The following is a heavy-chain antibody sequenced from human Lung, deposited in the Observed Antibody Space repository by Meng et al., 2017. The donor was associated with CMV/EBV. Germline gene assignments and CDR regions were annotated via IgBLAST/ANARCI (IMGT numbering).Heavy chain of an antibody. CDR3: ARDPRGINIVVVHNGMDV. Sequence: GGSXRFXCATSGFNFNNYGMHWVRQAPGKGLEWVANIKQDGSEKYYVDSVKGRFTISRDNAKNSLYLQMNSLRAEDTAVYYCARDPRGINIVVVHNGMDVXGQGXTVTVSS. D-gene: IGHD2-2*01. J-gene: IGHJ6*02. V-gene: IGHV3-7*01. CDR2: IKQDGSEK. CDR1: GFNFNNYG.